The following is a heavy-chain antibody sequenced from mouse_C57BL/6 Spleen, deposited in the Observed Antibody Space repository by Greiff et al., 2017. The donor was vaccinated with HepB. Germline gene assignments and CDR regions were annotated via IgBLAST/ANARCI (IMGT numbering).Heavy chain of an antibody. Sequence: VKLQQPGTELVKPGASVKLSCKASGYTFTSYWMHWVKQRPGQGLEWIGNINPSNGGTNYNEKFKSKATLTVDKSSSTAYMQLSSLTSEDSAVYYCARVDGNYGAWFAYWGQGTLVTVSA. V-gene: IGHV1-53*01. CDR2: INPSNGGT. CDR3: ARVDGNYGAWFAY. J-gene: IGHJ3*01. D-gene: IGHD2-1*01. CDR1: GYTFTSYW.